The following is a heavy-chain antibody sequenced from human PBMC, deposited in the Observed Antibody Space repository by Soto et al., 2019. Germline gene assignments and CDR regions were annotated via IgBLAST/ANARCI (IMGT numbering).Heavy chain of an antibody. CDR2: INSDGSTT. D-gene: IGHD3-16*01. J-gene: IGHJ4*02. CDR1: GFTFSDHW. Sequence: GGSLRLSCAASGFTFSDHWMYWVRQAPGKGLVWVSRINSDGSTTTYADSVRGRFTISRDNAKNTLYLQMNSLRAEDTAVYYCARGGSRAHEYWGQGTLVTVSS. V-gene: IGHV3-74*01. CDR3: ARGGSRAHEY.